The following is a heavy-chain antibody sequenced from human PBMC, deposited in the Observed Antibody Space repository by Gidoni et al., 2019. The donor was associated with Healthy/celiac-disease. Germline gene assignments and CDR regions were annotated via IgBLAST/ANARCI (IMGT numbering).Heavy chain of an antibody. D-gene: IGHD2-15*01. CDR1: GFTFSSYA. J-gene: IGHJ4*02. CDR2: ISGSGGST. V-gene: IGHV3-23*01. CDR3: AKGGYCSGGSCYFSAKFDY. Sequence: EVQLLESGGGLVQPGVSLRLSCAASGFTFSSYAMSWVRQAPGKGLEWVSAISGSGGSTYYADSVKGRFTISRDNSKNTLYLQMNSLRAEDTAVYYCAKGGYCSGGSCYFSAKFDYWGQGTLVTVSS.